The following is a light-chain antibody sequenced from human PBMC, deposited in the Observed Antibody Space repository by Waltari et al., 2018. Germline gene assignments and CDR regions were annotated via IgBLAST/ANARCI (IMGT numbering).Light chain of an antibody. CDR1: QSVGSY. CDR2: SAY. Sequence: EIVMTQSPATLSLSPGETATLSCRASQSVGSYLAWYQQKPGQAPKLLVHSAYFRATGIPYRFSGSGSRTDFTLTISSLEPEDVGVYHCQQYNDLLLTFGGGTKVEIK. J-gene: IGKJ4*01. CDR3: QQYNDLLLT. V-gene: IGKV3D-15*01.